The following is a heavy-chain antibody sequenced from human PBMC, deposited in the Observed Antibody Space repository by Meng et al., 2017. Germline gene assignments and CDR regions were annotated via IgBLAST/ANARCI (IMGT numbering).Heavy chain of an antibody. CDR3: ARDKRPSSSWYGNWFDP. CDR1: GGTFSSYA. D-gene: IGHD6-13*01. Sequence: VPLVRAGAEVKKPGSSVKVSCKASGGTFSSYAISWVRQAPGQGLECMGGIIPIFGTANYEQKFQGRVTITADKSTSTAYMELSSLRSEDTAVYYCARDKRPSSSWYGNWFDPWGQGTLVTVSS. J-gene: IGHJ5*02. V-gene: IGHV1-69*06. CDR2: IIPIFGTA.